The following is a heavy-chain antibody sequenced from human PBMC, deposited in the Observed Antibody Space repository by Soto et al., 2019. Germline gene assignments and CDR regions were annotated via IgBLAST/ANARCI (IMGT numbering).Heavy chain of an antibody. D-gene: IGHD4-4*01. J-gene: IGHJ4*02. Sequence: SETLSLTCTVSGDCMSSYYWSWIRQPPGKGLEWIGYIYYSGSTTYNPSLRSRVTMSVDTSKNQFSLRLSSVTAADTAVYYCARAKSNYQTFDHWGQGSQVTVSS. V-gene: IGHV4-59*01. CDR2: IYYSGST. CDR1: GDCMSSYY. CDR3: ARAKSNYQTFDH.